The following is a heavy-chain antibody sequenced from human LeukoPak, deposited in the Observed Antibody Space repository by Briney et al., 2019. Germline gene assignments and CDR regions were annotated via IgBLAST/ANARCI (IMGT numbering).Heavy chain of an antibody. CDR2: ISGSGGST. D-gene: IGHD3-10*01. Sequence: GGSLRLSCAASGFTFSSYAMSWVRQAPGKGLEWVSAISGSGGSTYYADSVKGRFTISRDNSKNTLYLQMNSLRAEDTAVYYCAKVGEGGLLWFGELDYWGQGTLVTVSS. CDR1: GFTFSSYA. J-gene: IGHJ4*02. CDR3: AKVGEGGLLWFGELDY. V-gene: IGHV3-23*01.